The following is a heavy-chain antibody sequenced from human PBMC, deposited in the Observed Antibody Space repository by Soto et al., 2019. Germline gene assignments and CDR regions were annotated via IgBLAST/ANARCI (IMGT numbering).Heavy chain of an antibody. Sequence: PGGSLRLSCAASGFTFSSYEMNWVRQAPGKGLEWVSYISSSGSTIYYADSVKGRFTISRDNAKNSLYLQMNSLRAEDTAVYYCARADCSSTSCYLGYYGMDVWGQGTTVTVLL. J-gene: IGHJ6*02. CDR1: GFTFSSYE. V-gene: IGHV3-48*03. D-gene: IGHD2-2*01. CDR2: ISSSGSTI. CDR3: ARADCSSTSCYLGYYGMDV.